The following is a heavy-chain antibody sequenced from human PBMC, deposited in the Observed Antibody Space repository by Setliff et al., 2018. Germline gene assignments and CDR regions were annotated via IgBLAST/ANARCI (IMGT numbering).Heavy chain of an antibody. CDR2: IHYSGST. D-gene: IGHD3-10*01. V-gene: IGHV4-59*08. Sequence: SETLSLTCTVSGGSISTYYWSWIRQPPEKGLEWIAYIHYSGSTNQNPSLKSRVTISVDTSKNQFSLKLRSVTAADTAVYYCARAKGTTMATQYFDYWGQGTLVTVSS. CDR1: GGSISTYY. CDR3: ARAKGTTMATQYFDY. J-gene: IGHJ4*02.